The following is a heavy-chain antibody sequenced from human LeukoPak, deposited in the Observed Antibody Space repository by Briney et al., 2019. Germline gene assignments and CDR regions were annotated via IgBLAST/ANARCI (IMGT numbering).Heavy chain of an antibody. J-gene: IGHJ4*02. CDR1: GGTFGRYA. D-gene: IGHD4-17*01. Sequence: SVKVSCKASGGTFGRYAISWVRQSPGQGLEWMGGIIPIFGTANYAQKFQGRVTITADESTSTAYMELSSLRSEDTAVYYCARETTTVTTVVVFDYWGQGTLVTVSS. V-gene: IGHV1-69*13. CDR2: IIPIFGTA. CDR3: ARETTTVTTVVVFDY.